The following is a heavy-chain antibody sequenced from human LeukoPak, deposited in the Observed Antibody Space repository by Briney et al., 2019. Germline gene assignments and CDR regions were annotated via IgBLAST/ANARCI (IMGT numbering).Heavy chain of an antibody. Sequence: SETLSLTCTVSGGSISSSSYYWGWIRQPPGKGLEWIGSIYYSGSTYYNPSLKSRVTISVDTSKNQFSLKLSSVTAADTAVYYCARGQRFLEWLPRRWGQGTLVTVSS. CDR3: ARGQRFLEWLPRR. D-gene: IGHD3-3*01. CDR1: GGSISSSSYY. CDR2: IYYSGST. V-gene: IGHV4-39*07. J-gene: IGHJ4*02.